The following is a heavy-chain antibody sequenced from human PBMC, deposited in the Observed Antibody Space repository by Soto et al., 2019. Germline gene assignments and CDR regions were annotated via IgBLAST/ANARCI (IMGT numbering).Heavy chain of an antibody. Sequence: QVQLVQSGAEMKKPGASVKVSCKASGYTFTSYGINWVRQAPGQGLEWMGWISAYNGNTIYAQNFQGRVTMTTDTSSDTAYVELRSLKSDDTAVYYCARDFVPAYSGYSDYWGQGTLVTVSS. CDR1: GYTFTSYG. CDR2: ISAYNGNT. J-gene: IGHJ4*02. CDR3: ARDFVPAYSGYSDY. V-gene: IGHV1-18*01. D-gene: IGHD5-12*01.